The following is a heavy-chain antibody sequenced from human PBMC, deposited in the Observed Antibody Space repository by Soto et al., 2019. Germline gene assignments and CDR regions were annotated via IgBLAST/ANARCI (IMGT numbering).Heavy chain of an antibody. CDR1: GFTFSSYS. Sequence: GGSLRLSCAASGFTFSSYSMNWVRQAPGKGLEWVSSISSSSSYIYYADSVKGRFTISRDNAKNSLYLQMNSLRAEDTAVYYCARVPAPLEWLYNWFDPWGQGTLVTVSS. D-gene: IGHD3-3*01. V-gene: IGHV3-21*01. J-gene: IGHJ5*02. CDR2: ISSSSSYI. CDR3: ARVPAPLEWLYNWFDP.